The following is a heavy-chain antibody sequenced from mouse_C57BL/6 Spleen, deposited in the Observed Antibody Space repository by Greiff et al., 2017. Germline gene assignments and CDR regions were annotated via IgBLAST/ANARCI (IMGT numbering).Heavy chain of an antibody. CDR3: ARGPAYAMDY. V-gene: IGHV1-50*01. CDR2: IDPSDSYT. CDR1: GYTFTSYW. Sequence: VQLQQSGAELVKPGASVKLSCKASGYTFTSYWMQWVKQRPGQGLGWIGEIDPSDSYTNYNQKFKGKATLTVDTSSSTAYMQLSSLTSEDSAVYYGARGPAYAMDYWGQGTSVTVSA. J-gene: IGHJ4*01.